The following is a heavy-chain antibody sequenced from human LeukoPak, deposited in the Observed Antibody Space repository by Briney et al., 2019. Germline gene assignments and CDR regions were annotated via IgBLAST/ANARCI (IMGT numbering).Heavy chain of an antibody. V-gene: IGHV7-4-1*02. CDR2: INTNTGNP. CDR1: GYSFTNYA. CDR3: ARAASLDY. D-gene: IGHD2-2*01. Sequence: ASVKVSCKASGYSFTNYAMNWVRQAPAQGLEWMGWINTNTGNPTYAQGFTGRFVFSLDTSVSTAYLQINSLNAEGTAVYYCARAASLDYWGQGTLVTVSS. J-gene: IGHJ4*02.